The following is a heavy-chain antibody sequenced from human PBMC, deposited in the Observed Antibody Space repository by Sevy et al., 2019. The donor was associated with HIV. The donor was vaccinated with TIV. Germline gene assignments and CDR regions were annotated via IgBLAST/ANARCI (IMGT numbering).Heavy chain of an antibody. J-gene: IGHJ6*02. Sequence: WGSLRLSCAASGFPFSNYAMSWIRQAPGKGLEWVSTLIGGGSRTSFADSLTGRFTISRDNSKNTLYLQMNSLRADDTAMYYCAKRRVQSGLSGGGANYGWDVCGHGTTVTVSS. D-gene: IGHD2-15*01. CDR2: LIGGGSRT. CDR1: GFPFSNYA. V-gene: IGHV3-23*01. CDR3: AKRRVQSGLSGGGANYGWDV.